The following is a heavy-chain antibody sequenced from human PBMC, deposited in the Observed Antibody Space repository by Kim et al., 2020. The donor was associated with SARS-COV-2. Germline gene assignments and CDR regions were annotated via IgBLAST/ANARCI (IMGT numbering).Heavy chain of an antibody. CDR1: GYSFTRYW. V-gene: IGHV5-51*01. CDR3: ARAFEGYSSGWYANVMGY. CDR2: IYPGDSDT. Sequence: GASLKISCKGSGYSFTRYWIGWVRQMPGKGLEWVAIIYPGDSDTRYSPSFQGQVTISADKSISTAYLQWSSLKASDTATYYCARAFEGYSSGWYANVMGYWGQGTLVTVSS. J-gene: IGHJ4*02. D-gene: IGHD6-19*01.